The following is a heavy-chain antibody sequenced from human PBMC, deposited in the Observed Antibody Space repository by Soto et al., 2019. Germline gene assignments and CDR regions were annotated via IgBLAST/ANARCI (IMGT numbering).Heavy chain of an antibody. Sequence: EVQLVESGGGLVKPGGSLRLSCAASGFTFSSYSMNWVRQAPGKGLEWVSSISSSSSYIYYADSVKGRFTISRDNAKNSLYLQMNSLRAEDTAVYYCGRGRTTVTTLYYYGMDVWGQGTTVTVSS. D-gene: IGHD4-4*01. CDR1: GFTFSSYS. V-gene: IGHV3-21*01. CDR3: GRGRTTVTTLYYYGMDV. J-gene: IGHJ6*02. CDR2: ISSSSSYI.